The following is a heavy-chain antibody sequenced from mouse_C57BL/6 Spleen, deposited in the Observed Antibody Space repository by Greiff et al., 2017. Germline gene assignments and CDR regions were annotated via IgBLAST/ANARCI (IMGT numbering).Heavy chain of an antibody. D-gene: IGHD1-1*01. J-gene: IGHJ1*03. CDR2: IGPSDSYT. V-gene: IGHV1-69*01. CDR1: GYTFTSYW. CDR3: ARYYYGSSHLYFDV. Sequence: QVQLQQPGAELVMPGASVKLSCKASGYTFTSYWMHWVKQRPGQGLEWIGEIGPSDSYTNYNQKFKGKSTLTVDKSSSTAYMQRSSLTSEDSAVYYCARYYYGSSHLYFDVWGTGTTVTVSS.